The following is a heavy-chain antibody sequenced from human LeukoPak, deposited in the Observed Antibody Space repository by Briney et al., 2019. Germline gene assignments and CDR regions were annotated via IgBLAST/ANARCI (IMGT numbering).Heavy chain of an antibody. V-gene: IGHV4-39*02. CDR1: GGSISSSSYY. D-gene: IGHD5-18*01. CDR3: ARELGTGIRYSYGPDY. Sequence: SETLSLTCTVSGGSISSSSYYWGWIRQPPGKGLEWIGSIYYSGSTYYNPSLKSRVTISVDTSKNQFSLKLSSVTAADTAVYYCARELGTGIRYSYGPDYWGQGTLVTASS. J-gene: IGHJ4*02. CDR2: IYYSGST.